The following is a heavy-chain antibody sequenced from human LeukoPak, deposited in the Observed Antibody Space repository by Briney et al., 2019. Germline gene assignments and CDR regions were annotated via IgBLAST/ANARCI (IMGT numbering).Heavy chain of an antibody. J-gene: IGHJ4*02. D-gene: IGHD3-10*01. Sequence: GGSLRLSCAASGFTFSSYAISWVRQAAGQGLEWVSAISGSGGSTYYAASVKGRFTISRDNSKNTLYLQMNSLRAEDTAVYYCAKWGLLWFGSYFDYWDQGTLVTVSS. CDR2: ISGSGGST. CDR1: GFTFSSYA. CDR3: AKWGLLWFGSYFDY. V-gene: IGHV3-23*01.